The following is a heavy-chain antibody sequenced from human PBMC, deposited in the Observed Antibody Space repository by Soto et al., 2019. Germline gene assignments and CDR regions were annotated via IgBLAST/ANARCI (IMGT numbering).Heavy chain of an antibody. CDR1: GGTFSSYA. V-gene: IGHV1-69*01. CDR2: IIPIFGTA. Sequence: QVQLVQSGAEVKKPGSSVKVSCKASGGTFSSYAISWVRQAPGQGLEWMVGIIPIFGTANYAQKFQGRVTITADESTSTAYMELSSLRSEDTAVYYCARVRLDQQWLANFDYWGQGTLVTVSS. J-gene: IGHJ4*02. D-gene: IGHD6-19*01. CDR3: ARVRLDQQWLANFDY.